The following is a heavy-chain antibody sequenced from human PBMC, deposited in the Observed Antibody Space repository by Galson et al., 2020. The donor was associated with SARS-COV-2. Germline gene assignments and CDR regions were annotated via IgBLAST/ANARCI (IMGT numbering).Heavy chain of an antibody. Sequence: GGSLRLSCAASGFTFSTYAMTWVRQAPGKGPEWVSGIVASGGGTYYADSVKGRFIISRDNSKDTLYLQMNSLRAEDTAVYYCAKDLIPLVDLSSDIPRGVDSWGQGTLVTVSS. CDR3: AKDLIPLVDLSSDIPRGVDS. CDR2: IVASGGGT. V-gene: IGHV3-23*01. J-gene: IGHJ4*02. CDR1: GFTFSTYA. D-gene: IGHD3-16*02.